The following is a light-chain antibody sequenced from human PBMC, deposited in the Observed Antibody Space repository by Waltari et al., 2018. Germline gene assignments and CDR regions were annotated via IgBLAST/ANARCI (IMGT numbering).Light chain of an antibody. CDR2: DVS. CDR1: SGDIGRYNY. J-gene: IGLJ2*01. V-gene: IGLV2-14*03. CDR3: SSYTSSSPLVV. Sequence: QSVLTQPASVSGSPGQSITISCTGTSGDIGRYNYVSWYQQHPGKVPKLMIHDVSERPSGVSDRFSGSKSGNTASLTISGLQAEDEADYYCSSYTSSSPLVVFGGGTKLTVL.